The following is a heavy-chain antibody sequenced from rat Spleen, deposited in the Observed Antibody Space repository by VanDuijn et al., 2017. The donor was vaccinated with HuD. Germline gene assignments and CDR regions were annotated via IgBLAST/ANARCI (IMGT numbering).Heavy chain of an antibody. Sequence: EVQLVESGGGLVQPGSPLKLSCVASGFTFNNYWMTWIRQAPGKGLEWVASITNTGGNTYYRDSVKGRFTISRDNAKSTLYLQVSSLRSEDTATYYCTRENYYTGDYWGQGVMVTVSS. J-gene: IGHJ2*01. V-gene: IGHV5-31*01. CDR1: GFTFNNYW. D-gene: IGHD1-6*01. CDR3: TRENYYTGDY. CDR2: ITNTGGNT.